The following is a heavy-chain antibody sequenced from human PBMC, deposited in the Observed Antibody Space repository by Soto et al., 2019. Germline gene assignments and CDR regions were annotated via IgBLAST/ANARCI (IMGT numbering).Heavy chain of an antibody. CDR2: ISPYNGNT. J-gene: IGHJ5*02. D-gene: IGHD3-10*01. CDR3: ARILYGSGSYQGCDP. V-gene: IGHV1-18*01. CDR1: GYTFTGYA. Sequence: QLVQSGAEVKEPGASVKVSCRASGYTFTGYAITWVRQAPGQGPKWMGWISPYNGNTNYAQKFQDRVTMSTDTSTGTVYRELTSLRSDDTAVYYCARILYGSGSYQGCDPWGQGTLVTVSS.